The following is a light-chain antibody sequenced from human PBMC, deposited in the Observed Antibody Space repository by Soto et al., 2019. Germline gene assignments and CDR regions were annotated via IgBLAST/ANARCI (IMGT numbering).Light chain of an antibody. CDR3: QQYYVLPLT. J-gene: IGKJ4*01. CDR2: DAS. CDR1: QDVINY. Sequence: DITLTQSPSSLSASVGDRVSITCQASQDVINYLKWYQQKPGKAHKLLISDASNLETGVPSRFTGSGSGTHFTLTITNVQPEDCAPYFCQQYYVLPLTFGGGTHVE. V-gene: IGKV1-33*01.